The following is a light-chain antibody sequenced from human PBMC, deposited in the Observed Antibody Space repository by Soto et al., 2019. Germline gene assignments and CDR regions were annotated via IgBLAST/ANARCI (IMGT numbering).Light chain of an antibody. V-gene: IGKV1-16*02. CDR2: AAS. Sequence: DIEMTQSPSSLSASVGDTVTITCRASQGINAFLAWFQQKPGKAPKPLISAASSLQSGVPSKFSGSGSGRDFSLTISSLQPEDSATYYCQQYHSYPVTFGGGTKVEIK. J-gene: IGKJ4*01. CDR1: QGINAF. CDR3: QQYHSYPVT.